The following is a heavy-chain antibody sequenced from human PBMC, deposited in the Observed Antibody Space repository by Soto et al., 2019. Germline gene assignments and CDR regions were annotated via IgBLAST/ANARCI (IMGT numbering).Heavy chain of an antibody. CDR1: GYTFPNNH. J-gene: IGHJ5*02. CDR3: VRMGKFGSLKWFYA. D-gene: IGHD3-10*01. Sequence: ASVKFSCKASGYTFPNNHISWLRRATGKRLESIGWMNPVSGDTGYAQKFQARVTMTRDIYIATAYMXLNSLTSEDTAIYYCVRMGKFGSLKWFYAWGQGTVVTLS. CDR2: MNPVSGDT. V-gene: IGHV1-8*01.